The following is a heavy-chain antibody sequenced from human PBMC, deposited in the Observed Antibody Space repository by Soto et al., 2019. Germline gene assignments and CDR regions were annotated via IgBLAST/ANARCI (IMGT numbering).Heavy chain of an antibody. D-gene: IGHD2-15*01. V-gene: IGHV1-69*13. CDR1: GVTFSSYA. Sequence: SVKVSCKASGVTFSSYAISWVRQAPGQGLEWMGGIIPIFGTANYAQKFQGRVTITADESTSTAYMELSSLRSEDTAVYYCARAYSPGLFDPWGQGTLVTVS. CDR3: ARAYSPGLFDP. CDR2: IIPIFGTA. J-gene: IGHJ5*02.